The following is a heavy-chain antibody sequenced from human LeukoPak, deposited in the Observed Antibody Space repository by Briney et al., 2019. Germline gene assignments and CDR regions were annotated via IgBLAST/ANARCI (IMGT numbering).Heavy chain of an antibody. CDR3: ARGARTLSDAFDI. CDR1: GFTVSNNY. J-gene: IGHJ3*02. CDR2: IYSGGST. D-gene: IGHD1-14*01. Sequence: GGSLRLSCAASGFTVSNNYMTWFRQAPGKGLEWVSVIYSGGSTDHADSVKGRFSISRLNSKTTLHLQMNSLRDEDTAMYYCARGARTLSDAFDIWGQGTMVTVSA. V-gene: IGHV3-53*04.